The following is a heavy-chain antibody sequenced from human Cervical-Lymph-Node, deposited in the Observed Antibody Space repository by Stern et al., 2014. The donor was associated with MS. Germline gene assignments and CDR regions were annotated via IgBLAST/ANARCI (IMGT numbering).Heavy chain of an antibody. CDR1: GFTFRDYA. CDR2: ITGYGGNA. J-gene: IGHJ4*02. Sequence: EVQLEESGGGLVQPGGSLRLSCAAFGFTFRDYAMSWVRQAPGKGLEWVSGITGYGGNAYYADSVKGRFTISRDNSKNTLNLQMSSLRAEDTAVYYCVKDLRSSGYDSPSYFHYWGQGTLVTVSS. CDR3: VKDLRSSGYDSPSYFHY. V-gene: IGHV3-23*04. D-gene: IGHD3-22*01.